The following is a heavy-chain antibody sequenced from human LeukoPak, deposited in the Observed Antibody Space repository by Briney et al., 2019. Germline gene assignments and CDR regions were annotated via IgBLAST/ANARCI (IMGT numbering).Heavy chain of an antibody. CDR3: ARDQGVVVHGKYHYYGMDV. Sequence: GGSLRLSCAASGFTFSSYGIHWVRQAPGKGLEWVAAISYDGSSKYYADSVEGRFTISRDNSKNTLYLQMNSLRAADTAVYYCARDQGVVVHGKYHYYGMDVWGQGTTVAVSS. CDR2: ISYDGSSK. D-gene: IGHD3-22*01. CDR1: GFTFSSYG. J-gene: IGHJ6*02. V-gene: IGHV3-30*03.